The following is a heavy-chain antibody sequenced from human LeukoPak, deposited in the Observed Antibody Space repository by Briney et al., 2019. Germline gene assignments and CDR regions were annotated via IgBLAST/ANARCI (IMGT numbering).Heavy chain of an antibody. V-gene: IGHV4-59*01. D-gene: IGHD3-3*01. J-gene: IGHJ5*02. Sequence: PSETLSLTCTVSGGSISSYYWSWIRQPPGKGLEWIGYIYSSGSTNYNPSPKSRVTISVDTSKNQFSLKLSSVTAADTAVYYCARAARDTIFGVVTAFDPWGQGTLVTVSS. CDR3: ARAARDTIFGVVTAFDP. CDR2: IYSSGST. CDR1: GGSISSYY.